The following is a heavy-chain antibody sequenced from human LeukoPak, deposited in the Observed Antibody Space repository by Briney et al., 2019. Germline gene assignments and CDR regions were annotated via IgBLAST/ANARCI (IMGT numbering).Heavy chain of an antibody. CDR3: AKRHSSGYYSLDAFDM. V-gene: IGHV3-23*01. J-gene: IGHJ3*02. D-gene: IGHD3-22*01. CDR1: GFTFSSYA. CDR2: ISGSGVTT. Sequence: GGSLRLSCAASGFTFSSYAMSWVRQAPGKGLEWVSPISGSGVTTYYADSVKGRFTISRDNSKNTLYLQMNSLRVEDTAVYYCAKRHSSGYYSLDAFDMWGQGTMVIVSS.